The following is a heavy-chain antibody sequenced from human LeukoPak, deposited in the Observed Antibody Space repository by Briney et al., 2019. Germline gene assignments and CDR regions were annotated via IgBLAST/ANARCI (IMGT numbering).Heavy chain of an antibody. CDR1: GYTFTGYY. J-gene: IGHJ1*01. D-gene: IGHD6-19*01. CDR2: INPNSGGT. V-gene: IGHV1-2*02. CDR3: ARCNSSGWYRDEYFQH. Sequence: GASVKVSCKASGYTFTGYYMHWVRQAPGQGLEWMGWINPNSGGTNYAQKFQGRVTMTRDTSISTAYMELSRLRSDDTAVYYCARCNSSGWYRDEYFQHWGQGTLVTVSS.